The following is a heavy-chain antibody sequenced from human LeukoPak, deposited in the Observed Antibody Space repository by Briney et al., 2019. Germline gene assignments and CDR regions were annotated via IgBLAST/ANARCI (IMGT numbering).Heavy chain of an antibody. CDR1: GFTFSSYS. Sequence: GGSLRLSCAASGFTFSSYSMNWVRQAPGKGLEWVSSISSSSSYIYYADSVKGRFTISRDNAKNSLYLQMNSLRAEDTAVYYCVSFYDYVWGSYRGGLDYWGQGTLVTVSS. CDR3: VSFYDYVWGSYRGGLDY. D-gene: IGHD3-16*02. CDR2: ISSSSSYI. J-gene: IGHJ4*02. V-gene: IGHV3-21*01.